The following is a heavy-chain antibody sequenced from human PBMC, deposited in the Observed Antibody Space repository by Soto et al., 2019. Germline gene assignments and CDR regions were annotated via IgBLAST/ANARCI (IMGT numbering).Heavy chain of an antibody. CDR1: GLSITDSEMG. CDR3: ARRHLAVAVSPWFDP. Sequence: QVTLKESGPVLVKPTETLTLRCTVSGLSITDSEMGVSWIRQPPGPPLEWLAHIDSSGEKSYRTFLKSRLAISKDPSKSQIVLTTTNMDPADTATYYCARRHLAVAVSPWFDPWGQGIPVTVSS. J-gene: IGHJ5*02. V-gene: IGHV2-26*01. D-gene: IGHD6-19*01. CDR2: IDSSGEK.